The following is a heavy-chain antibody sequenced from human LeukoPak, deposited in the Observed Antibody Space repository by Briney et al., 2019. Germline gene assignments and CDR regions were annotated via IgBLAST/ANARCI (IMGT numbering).Heavy chain of an antibody. V-gene: IGHV1-2*02. CDR3: ARESIAAESYNWFDP. CDR2: INPYSGGT. Sequence: GASVKVSCKASGYTFTDYYMHWVRQAPGQGLEWMGWINPYSGGTNYAQKFQGRVTMTRDTSISTAYMELSRLRSDDTAVYYCARESIAAESYNWFDPWGQGTLVTASS. D-gene: IGHD6-13*01. J-gene: IGHJ5*02. CDR1: GYTFTDYY.